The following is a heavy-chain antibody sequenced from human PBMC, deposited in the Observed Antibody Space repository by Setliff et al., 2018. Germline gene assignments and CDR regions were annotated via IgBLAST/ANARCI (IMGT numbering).Heavy chain of an antibody. Sequence: LRLSCAASGFTFSDYYMSWIRQAPGKGLEWVSYITSSGDTMNYADSVKGRFTISRDNAKNSLHLQMNSLRAEDTAVYYCARGHTSMAPWGQGTLVTVSS. CDR1: GFTFSDYY. V-gene: IGHV3-11*01. CDR2: ITSSGDTM. CDR3: ARGHTSMAP. D-gene: IGHD5-18*01. J-gene: IGHJ5*02.